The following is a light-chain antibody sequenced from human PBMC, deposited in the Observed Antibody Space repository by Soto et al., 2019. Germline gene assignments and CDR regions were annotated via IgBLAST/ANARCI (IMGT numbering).Light chain of an antibody. CDR1: QGISHY. CDR2: TAS. Sequence: DIQMTQSPSSLSASVGDRVTITSRASQGISHYLAWYQQKPGKVPKLLIYTASTLQSGVPSRFSGSESGTDFTLTISSLQPEDVATYYCQQYNSGPWTFGQGTKVEV. CDR3: QQYNSGPWT. J-gene: IGKJ1*01. V-gene: IGKV1-27*01.